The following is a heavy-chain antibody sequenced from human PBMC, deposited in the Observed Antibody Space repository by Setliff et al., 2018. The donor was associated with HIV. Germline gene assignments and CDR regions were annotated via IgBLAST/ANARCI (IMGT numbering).Heavy chain of an antibody. J-gene: IGHJ6*03. V-gene: IGHV4-39*01. CDR2: IYYNGSP. Sequence: PSETLSLTCTVSGASISSSGSYWGWIRQSPGKGLQWIGSIYYNGSPYYNPSLRSRLTFSVDTSKNQFSLRLSSVTAADTAIYYCARRQAATMGVYSYYFMDVWGKGTTVTVSS. CDR1: GASISSSGSY. CDR3: ARRQAATMGVYSYYFMDV. D-gene: IGHD3-10*01.